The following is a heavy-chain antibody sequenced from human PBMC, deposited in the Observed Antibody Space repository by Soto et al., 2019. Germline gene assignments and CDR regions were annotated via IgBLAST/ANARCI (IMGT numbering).Heavy chain of an antibody. CDR3: ARNDREIVVVKDDYYYGMDV. CDR2: IIPIFGTA. CDR1: GGTFSSYA. Sequence: QVQLVQSGAEVKKPGSSVKVSCKASGGTFSSYAISWVRQAPGQGLEWMGGIIPIFGTANYAQKFQGRVTIPADESTSTAYMELSSLSSEDTAVYYCARNDREIVVVKDDYYYGMDVWGQGTTVTVSS. D-gene: IGHD3-22*01. J-gene: IGHJ6*02. V-gene: IGHV1-69*01.